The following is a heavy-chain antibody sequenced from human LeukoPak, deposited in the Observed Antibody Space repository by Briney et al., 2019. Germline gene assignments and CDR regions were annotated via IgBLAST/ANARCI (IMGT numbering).Heavy chain of an antibody. CDR1: GFTVSSNY. CDR2: IYSGGST. V-gene: IGHV3-66*02. J-gene: IGHJ4*02. Sequence: SGGSLRLSCAASGFTVSSNYMSWVRQAPGKGLEWVSVIYSGGSTYYADSVKGRSTISRDNSKNTLYLQMNSLRAEDTAVYYCARLRRDYDSSGYYFGYWGQGTLVTVSS. CDR3: ARLRRDYDSSGYYFGY. D-gene: IGHD3-22*01.